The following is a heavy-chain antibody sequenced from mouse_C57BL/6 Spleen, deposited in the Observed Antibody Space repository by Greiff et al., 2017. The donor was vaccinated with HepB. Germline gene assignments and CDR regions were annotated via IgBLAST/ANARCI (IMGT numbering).Heavy chain of an antibody. CDR1: GYAFSSYW. J-gene: IGHJ3*01. CDR3: ARHYDYAWFAY. V-gene: IGHV1-80*01. D-gene: IGHD2-4*01. CDR2: IYPGDGDT. Sequence: VQLQESGAELVKPGASVKISCKASGYAFSSYWMNWVKQRPGKGLEWIGQIYPGDGDTNYNGKFKGKATLTADKSSSTAYMQLSSLTSEDSAVYFCARHYDYAWFAYWGQGTLVTVSA.